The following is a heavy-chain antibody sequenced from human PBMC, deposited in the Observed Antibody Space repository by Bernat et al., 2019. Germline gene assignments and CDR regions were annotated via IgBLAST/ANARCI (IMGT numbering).Heavy chain of an antibody. CDR2: INWNGGST. D-gene: IGHD2-15*01. Sequence: EVQLVESGGGVVRPGGSLRLPCAASGFTFDDYGMTWVRQAPGKGLEWVSGINWNGGSTGYADSVKGRFTISRDNAENSLYLQMNSLRAEDTALYYCARAGYCSGGSCYSGHEWFDPWGQGTLVTVSS. CDR1: GFTFDDYG. V-gene: IGHV3-20*04. CDR3: ARAGYCSGGSCYSGHEWFDP. J-gene: IGHJ5*02.